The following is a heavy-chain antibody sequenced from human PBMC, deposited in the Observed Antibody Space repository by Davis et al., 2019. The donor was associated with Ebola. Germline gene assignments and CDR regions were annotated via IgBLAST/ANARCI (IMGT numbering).Heavy chain of an antibody. CDR1: GYTFTSYG. J-gene: IGHJ4*02. D-gene: IGHD5-24*01. V-gene: IGHV1-18*04. CDR3: ARDEARDGYNFGMDYYFAY. CDR2: INPHNGNT. Sequence: AASVKVSCKASGYTFTSYGITWVRQAPGQGLEWMGWINPHNGNTNYAQKVQGRVTMTRDTSISTAYMELSRLRSDDTAVYYCARDEARDGYNFGMDYYFAYWGQGTLVTVSS.